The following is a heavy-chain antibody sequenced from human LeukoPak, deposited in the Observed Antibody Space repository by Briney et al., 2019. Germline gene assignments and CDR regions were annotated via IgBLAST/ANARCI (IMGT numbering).Heavy chain of an antibody. D-gene: IGHD2-15*01. V-gene: IGHV3-30*02. J-gene: IGHJ6*03. Sequence: GGSLRLSCAASGFTFNNYGMHWVSQAPGKGQEWVAFIRYNGNNQYYADSVKGRFTISRDNSKNTLYLQMNSLKGDDTAVYYCAKGPKGYCSGGSCYYSYHYMDVWGKGTTVTISS. CDR1: GFTFNNYG. CDR2: IRYNGNNQ. CDR3: AKGPKGYCSGGSCYYSYHYMDV.